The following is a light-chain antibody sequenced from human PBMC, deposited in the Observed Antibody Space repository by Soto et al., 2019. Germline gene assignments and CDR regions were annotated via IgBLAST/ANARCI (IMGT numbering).Light chain of an antibody. J-gene: IGKJ3*01. V-gene: IGKV1-9*01. CDR1: PSIQKF. CDR3: QQLNSYPRT. CDR2: HAS. Sequence: INMTQSPSILPASXRDRVTITCRGSPSIQKFLAWSQQKPGXPPKLLVYHASTLQGVGPSRFSGSGSGTDFTRTISSLQPEDFATYYGQQLNSYPRTFGPGTKVDIK.